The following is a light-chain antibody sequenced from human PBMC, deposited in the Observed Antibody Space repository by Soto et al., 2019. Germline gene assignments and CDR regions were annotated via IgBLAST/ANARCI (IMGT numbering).Light chain of an antibody. CDR1: QGVSAY. CDR3: HQSYKTPHT. Sequence: DIQMTQSPSSLSASVGDRVTITCRASQGVSAYLLWYQQRQGTAPKLLIYAASNLLSGVPSRFSGSGSGTNFPPPNTSLQPENFATYHRHQSYKTPHTFGQGTKLETK. CDR2: AAS. V-gene: IGKV1-39*01. J-gene: IGKJ2*01.